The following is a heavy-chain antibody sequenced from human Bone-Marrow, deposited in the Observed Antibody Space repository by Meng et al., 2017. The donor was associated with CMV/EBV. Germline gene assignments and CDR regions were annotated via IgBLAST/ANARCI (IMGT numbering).Heavy chain of an antibody. CDR2: ISSSGSTI. Sequence: GGSLRLSCAASGFTFSDYYMSWIRQAPGKGLEWVSYISSSGSTIYYADSVKGRFTISRDNAKNSLYLQMNSLRAEDTAVYDCARERNYDFWSGSSSIFDYWGQGTLVTVSS. J-gene: IGHJ4*02. D-gene: IGHD3-3*01. V-gene: IGHV3-11*01. CDR1: GFTFSDYY. CDR3: ARERNYDFWSGSSSIFDY.